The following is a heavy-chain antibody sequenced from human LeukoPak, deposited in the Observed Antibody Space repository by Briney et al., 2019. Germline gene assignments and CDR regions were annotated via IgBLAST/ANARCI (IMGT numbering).Heavy chain of an antibody. CDR2: IRYDGSNK. J-gene: IGHJ4*02. Sequence: PGGSLRLSCAASGFTFSSYGMHWVRQAPGKGLEWVAFIRYDGSNKYYADSVKGRFTISRDNSKNTLYLQMNSLRAEDTAVYYCAKVLYSSGWFPGGYFDYWGQGTLVTVSS. CDR1: GFTFSSYG. CDR3: AKVLYSSGWFPGGYFDY. V-gene: IGHV3-30*02. D-gene: IGHD6-19*01.